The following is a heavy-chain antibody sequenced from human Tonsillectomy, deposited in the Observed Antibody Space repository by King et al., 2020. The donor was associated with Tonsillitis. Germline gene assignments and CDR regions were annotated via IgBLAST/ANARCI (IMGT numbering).Heavy chain of an antibody. CDR2: INPNGGGR. CDR3: AKASGLDMRCFDS. CDR1: GYTFIDYY. Sequence: VQLVQSGAEVKKPGASVRVSCKASGYTFIDYYIHWVRQAPGQGLESVGWINPNGGGRNYAQKFQGRVTMTRDTSITTAYMELSGLTSDDTSVYYCAKASGLDMRCFDSWGKGTRVLVSS. D-gene: IGHD1-1*01. J-gene: IGHJ5*01. V-gene: IGHV1-2*02.